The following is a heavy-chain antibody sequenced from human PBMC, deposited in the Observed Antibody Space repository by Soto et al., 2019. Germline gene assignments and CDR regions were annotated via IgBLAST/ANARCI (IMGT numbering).Heavy chain of an antibody. CDR1: GFTFNSYD. J-gene: IGHJ6*02. CDR3: AFPGVLIPRHYFYGMDV. CDR2: ISGSGTTP. D-gene: IGHD3-3*01. Sequence: EVQLVDSGGGLVEPGDSLRLSCVASGFTFNSYDMNWVRQAPGEGLEWVSGISGSGTTPYYADSVRGRFTISRDNSKNTLYLQMDNLRAEDTAVYYCAFPGVLIPRHYFYGMDVWGQGTTVTVSS. V-gene: IGHV3-23*04.